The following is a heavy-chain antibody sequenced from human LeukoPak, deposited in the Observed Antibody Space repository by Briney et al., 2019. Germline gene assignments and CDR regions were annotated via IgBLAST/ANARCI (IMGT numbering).Heavy chain of an antibody. D-gene: IGHD2-2*02. V-gene: IGHV3-21*01. CDR3: ARGPIPDY. CDR2: INSDSSYI. CDR1: GFTFSSYS. Sequence: GSLRLSCAASGFTFSSYSMNWVRQAPGKGLEWVSSINSDSSYIYYADSVKDRFTISRDNAKNLLYLQMNSLRAEDTAVYYCARGPIPDYWGQGTLVTVSS. J-gene: IGHJ4*02.